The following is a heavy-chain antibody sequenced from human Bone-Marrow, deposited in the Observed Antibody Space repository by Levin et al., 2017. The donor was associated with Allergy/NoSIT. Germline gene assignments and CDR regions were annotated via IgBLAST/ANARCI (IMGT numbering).Heavy chain of an antibody. V-gene: IGHV1-18*01. J-gene: IGHJ4*02. CDR2: ISAYNGNT. CDR1: GYTFTSYG. CDR3: ARVFYYYGSGSYEDY. Sequence: GASVKVSCKASGYTFTSYGISWVRQAPGQGLEWMGWISAYNGNTNYAQKLQGRVTMTTDTSTSTAYMELRSLRSDDTAVYYCARVFYYYGSGSYEDYWGQGTLVTVSS. D-gene: IGHD3-10*01.